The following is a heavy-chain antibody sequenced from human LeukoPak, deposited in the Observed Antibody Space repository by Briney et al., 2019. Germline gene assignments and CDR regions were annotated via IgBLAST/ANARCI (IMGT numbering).Heavy chain of an antibody. D-gene: IGHD6-13*01. CDR1: GYTFTSYG. CDR2: ISAYNGNT. J-gene: IGHJ4*02. V-gene: IGHV1-18*01. Sequence: ASVKVSCKASGYTFTSYGIGWVRQAPGQGLEWMGWISAYNGNTNYAQKLQGRVTMTTDTSTSTAYMELRSLRSDDTAVYYCARVNPYSSSWYELSFFDYWGQGTLVTVSS. CDR3: ARVNPYSSSWYELSFFDY.